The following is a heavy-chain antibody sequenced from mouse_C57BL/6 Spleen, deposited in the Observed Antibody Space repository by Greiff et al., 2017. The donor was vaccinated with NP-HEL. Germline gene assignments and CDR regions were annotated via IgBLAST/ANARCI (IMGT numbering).Heavy chain of an antibody. CDR2: IHPSDSDT. CDR1: GYTFTSYW. CDR3: AAYCSNLAWFAY. V-gene: IGHV1-74*01. Sequence: QVQLQQPGAELVQPGASVTVSCKASGYTFTSYWMHWVKQRPGQGLEWIGRIHPSDSDTNYNQKFKGKATLTVNKSTSTAYMQLSILTSRDSAVDYCAAYCSNLAWFAYWGQGTLVTVSA. J-gene: IGHJ3*01. D-gene: IGHD2-5*01.